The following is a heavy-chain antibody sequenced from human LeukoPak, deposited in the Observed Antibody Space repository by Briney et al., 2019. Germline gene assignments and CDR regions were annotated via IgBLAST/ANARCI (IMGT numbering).Heavy chain of an antibody. CDR1: GFIFSSYG. Sequence: GGSLRLSCAASGFIFSSYGMHWVRQAPGKGLEWVAFIRYDGSKKYYADSVKGRFTISRDNSKNTLYLQMNSLRAEDTAVYYCARGYYYGSERYAFDIWGQGTMVTVSS. CDR3: ARGYYYGSERYAFDI. V-gene: IGHV3-30*02. CDR2: IRYDGSKK. D-gene: IGHD3-10*01. J-gene: IGHJ3*02.